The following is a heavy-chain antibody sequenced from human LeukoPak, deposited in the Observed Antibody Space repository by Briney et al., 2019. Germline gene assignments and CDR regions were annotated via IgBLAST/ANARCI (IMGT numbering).Heavy chain of an antibody. V-gene: IGHV3-74*01. J-gene: IGHJ4*02. D-gene: IGHD3/OR15-3a*01. CDR3: ATGLTAFDY. Sequence: GGSLRLSCAASGFTFTRYWMHWVRQAPGKGLVWVSRVNSDGSSTTYADSAKGRFTISRDNAKNTVYLQMTSLRAEDTAVYYCATGLTAFDYWGQGTLVTVSS. CDR1: GFTFTRYW. CDR2: VNSDGSST.